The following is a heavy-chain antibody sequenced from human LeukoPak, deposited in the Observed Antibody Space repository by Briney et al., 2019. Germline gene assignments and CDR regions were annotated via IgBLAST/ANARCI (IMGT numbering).Heavy chain of an antibody. CDR1: GYSISSGYY. D-gene: IGHD3-22*01. CDR2: IYHSGST. V-gene: IGHV4-38-2*02. J-gene: IGHJ4*02. CDR3: ARRTSGYYGYYFDY. Sequence: SETLSLTCTVSGYSISSGYYWGWIRQPPGKGLEWIGSIYHSGSTYYNPSLKSRVTISVDTSKNQFSLKLSSVTAADTAVYYCARRTSGYYGYYFDYRGQGTLVTVSS.